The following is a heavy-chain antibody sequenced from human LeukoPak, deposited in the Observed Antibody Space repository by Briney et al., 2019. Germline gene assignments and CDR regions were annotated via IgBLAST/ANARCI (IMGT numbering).Heavy chain of an antibody. CDR1: GTSITSYY. V-gene: IGHV4-59*08. CDR2: GHYSGNT. Sequence: SETLSLTCTVSGTSITSYYWNWIRQAPGQGPEWIGYGHYSGNTKYNPPLKSRVTISVDTSKNQFSLRLSSVTAADTAVYFCAKWASDNRAFDLWGQGALITVSS. J-gene: IGHJ4*02. D-gene: IGHD2-8*01. CDR3: AKWASDNRAFDL.